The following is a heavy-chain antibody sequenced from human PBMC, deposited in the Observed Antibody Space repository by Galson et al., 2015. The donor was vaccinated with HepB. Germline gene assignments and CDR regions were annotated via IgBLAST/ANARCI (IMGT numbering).Heavy chain of an antibody. J-gene: IGHJ4*02. D-gene: IGHD6-13*01. CDR2: ISYDGSNK. CDR1: GFTFSSYA. Sequence: SLRLSCAASGFTFSSYAMHWVRQAPGKGLEWVAVISYDGSNKYYADSVKGRFTISRDNSKNTLYLQMNSLRAEDTAVYYCARDSLAAAGTSGYWGQGTLVTVSS. CDR3: ARDSLAAAGTSGY. V-gene: IGHV3-30*04.